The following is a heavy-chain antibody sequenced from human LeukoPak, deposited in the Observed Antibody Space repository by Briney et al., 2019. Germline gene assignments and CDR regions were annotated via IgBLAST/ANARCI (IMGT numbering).Heavy chain of an antibody. Sequence: SETLSLTCTVSSGSISTSNYYWGWVRQPPGKALEWIGNIFYTGSTYYSPSLKSRVTISVDTSKNQFSLKLSSVTAADTAAYYCARHSDYDYVWGIDPSYYFDYWGQGTLVTVSS. V-gene: IGHV4-39*01. J-gene: IGHJ4*02. CDR2: IFYTGST. CDR3: ARHSDYDYVWGIDPSYYFDY. D-gene: IGHD3-16*01. CDR1: SGSISTSNYY.